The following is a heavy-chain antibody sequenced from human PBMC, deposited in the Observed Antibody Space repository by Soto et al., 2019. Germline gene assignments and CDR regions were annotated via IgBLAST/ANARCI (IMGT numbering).Heavy chain of an antibody. CDR3: AKDAVAYNGKWDWFDS. CDR2: IGGVGGDT. D-gene: IGHD6-19*01. J-gene: IGHJ5*01. V-gene: IGHV3-23*01. Sequence: DVQLLESGGGLVQPGGSLTLSCAASRFTFSDYAMNWVRQAPGKGLEWVSAIGGVGGDTYYADSVKGRFTISRDNSKNTLYLQMNSRRDEDTAVYYCAKDAVAYNGKWDWFDSWGQGTLVTVSS. CDR1: RFTFSDYA.